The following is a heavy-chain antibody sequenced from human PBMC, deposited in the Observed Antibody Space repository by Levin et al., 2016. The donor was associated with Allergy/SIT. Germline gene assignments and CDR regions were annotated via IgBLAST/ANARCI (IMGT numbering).Heavy chain of an antibody. CDR3: ARLYKRVASDFDY. V-gene: IGHV5-10-1*01. Sequence: KVSCKGSGYSFTSYWISWVRQMPGKGLEWMGRIDPSDSYTNYSPSFQGHVTISADKSISTAYLQWSSLKASDTAMYYCARLYKRVASDFDYWGQGTLVTVSS. CDR2: IDPSDSYT. CDR1: GYSFTSYW. D-gene: IGHD5-24*01. J-gene: IGHJ4*02.